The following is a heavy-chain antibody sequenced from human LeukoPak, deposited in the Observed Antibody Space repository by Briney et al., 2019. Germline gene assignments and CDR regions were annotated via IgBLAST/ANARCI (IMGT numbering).Heavy chain of an antibody. CDR1: GFTFSNAW. CDR3: ARDKLGANDAFDI. D-gene: IGHD4/OR15-4a*01. CDR2: ISSSSSYI. J-gene: IGHJ3*02. V-gene: IGHV3-21*01. Sequence: GGSLRLSCAASGFTFSNAWMSWVRQAPGKGLEWVSSISSSSSYIYYADSVKGRFTISRDTAKNSLYLQMNTLRAEDTAVYYCARDKLGANDAFDIWGQGTMVTVSS.